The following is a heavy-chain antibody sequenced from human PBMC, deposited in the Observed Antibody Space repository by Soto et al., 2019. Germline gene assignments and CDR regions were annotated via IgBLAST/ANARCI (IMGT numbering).Heavy chain of an antibody. J-gene: IGHJ5*02. CDR1: GGSISSSSYY. V-gene: IGHV4-39*01. D-gene: IGHD3-3*01. CDR3: ARHTRITIFGVVKNWFDP. Sequence: SETLSLTCTVSGGSISSSSYYWGWIRQPPGKGLEWIGSIYYSGSTYYNPSLKSRVTISVDTSKNQFSLKLSSVTAADTAVYYCARHTRITIFGVVKNWFDPWGQGTLVTVSS. CDR2: IYYSGST.